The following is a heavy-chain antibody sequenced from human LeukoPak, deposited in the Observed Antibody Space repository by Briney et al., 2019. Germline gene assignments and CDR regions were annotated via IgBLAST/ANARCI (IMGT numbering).Heavy chain of an antibody. J-gene: IGHJ1*01. CDR3: ACRFPNAPEYFQH. CDR1: GFTFSSFG. Sequence: PGGSLRLSCAASGFTFSSFGMNWVRQAPGKGLEWISYISGSSTIIYYADSMKGRLTISRDNSKNTLYLQMNSLRAEDTAVYYCACRFPNAPEYFQHWGQGTLVTVSS. D-gene: IGHD2-21*01. V-gene: IGHV3-48*01. CDR2: ISGSSTII.